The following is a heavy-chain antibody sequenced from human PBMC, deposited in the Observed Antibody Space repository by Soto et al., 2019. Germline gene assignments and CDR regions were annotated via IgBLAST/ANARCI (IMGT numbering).Heavy chain of an antibody. CDR1: GGSISSGGYS. Sequence: QLQLQESGSGLVKTSQTLSLTCAVSGGSISSGGYSWNWIRQPPGKGLEWIGSVWQSGSTKYSPSLQSRVTISVDTSRNHFSLNLTSVTAADTAVYYCARGEGPWGQGTLVTVSS. V-gene: IGHV4-30-2*05. CDR3: ARGEGP. J-gene: IGHJ4*02. CDR2: VWQSGST.